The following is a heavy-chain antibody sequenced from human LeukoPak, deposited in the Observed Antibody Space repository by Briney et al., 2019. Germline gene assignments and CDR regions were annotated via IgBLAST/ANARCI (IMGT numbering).Heavy chain of an antibody. D-gene: IGHD6-13*01. Sequence: PSETLSRTCTVSGGSISSHYWAWIRQPPGKGLEWIGYISYTGTTNYNPSLKSRVTISVDTSKNQFSLKLRSVTAADTAVYYCAREGYSSNWYDYWGQGTLVTVSS. CDR3: AREGYSSNWYDY. V-gene: IGHV4-59*11. CDR1: GGSISSHY. CDR2: ISYTGTT. J-gene: IGHJ5*01.